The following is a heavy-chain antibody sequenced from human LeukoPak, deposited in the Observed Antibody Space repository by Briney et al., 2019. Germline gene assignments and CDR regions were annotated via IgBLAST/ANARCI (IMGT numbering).Heavy chain of an antibody. CDR3: ARDSSSSFHTWAYFQH. V-gene: IGHV4-59*01. CDR2: IYYSGST. CDR1: GGSISSYY. Sequence: SSETLSLTCTVSGGSISSYYWSWIRQPPGKGLEWIGYIYYSGSTNYNPSLKSRVTISVDTSKNQFSLKLSSVTAADTAVYYCARDSSSSFHTWAYFQHWGQGTLVTVSS. J-gene: IGHJ1*01. D-gene: IGHD6-13*01.